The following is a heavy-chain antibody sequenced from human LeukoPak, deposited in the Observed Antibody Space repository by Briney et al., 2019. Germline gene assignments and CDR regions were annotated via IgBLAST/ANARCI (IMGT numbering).Heavy chain of an antibody. CDR2: IYHNENT. J-gene: IGHJ5*02. CDR3: ARDPSPFYSGSYLGFDP. Sequence: PSETLSLTCTVSGGSISSYYWSWIRQPPGKGLEWIGYIYHNENTNYNPSLESRVTISVDTSKNQFSLKLSSVTAADTAVYYCARDPSPFYSGSYLGFDPWGQGTLVTVSS. D-gene: IGHD1-26*01. V-gene: IGHV4-59*01. CDR1: GGSISSYY.